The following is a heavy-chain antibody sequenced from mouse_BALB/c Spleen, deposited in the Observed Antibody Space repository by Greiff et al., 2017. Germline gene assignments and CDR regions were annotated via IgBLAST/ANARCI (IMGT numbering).Heavy chain of an antibody. J-gene: IGHJ3*01. CDR1: GFSLTSYG. Sequence: VQLQQSGPGLVQPSQSLSITCTVSGFSLTSYGVHWVRQSPGKGLEWLGVIWSGGSTDYNAAFISILSISKDNSKSQVFFKMNSLQANDTAIYYCARSYDYDAAWFAYWGQGTLVTVSA. CDR2: IWSGGST. V-gene: IGHV2-2*02. CDR3: ARSYDYDAAWFAY. D-gene: IGHD2-4*01.